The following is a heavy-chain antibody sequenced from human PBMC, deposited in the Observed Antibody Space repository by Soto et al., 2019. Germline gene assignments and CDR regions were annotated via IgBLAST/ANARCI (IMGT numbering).Heavy chain of an antibody. Sequence: SETLSLTCTVSGGSISGYYWSWIRQPPGKGLEWIGEINHSGSTNYNPSLKSRVTISVDTSKNQFSLKLSSVTAADTAVYYCARRYGVAFDIWGQGTMVTVSS. J-gene: IGHJ3*02. V-gene: IGHV4-34*01. CDR3: ARRYGVAFDI. CDR1: GGSISGYY. CDR2: INHSGST. D-gene: IGHD3-10*01.